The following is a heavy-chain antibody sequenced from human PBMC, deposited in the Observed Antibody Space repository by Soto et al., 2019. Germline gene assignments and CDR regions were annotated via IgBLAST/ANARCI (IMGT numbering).Heavy chain of an antibody. CDR1: GFTFSDYA. J-gene: IGHJ1*01. CDR3: AALRGQVPAYFHL. V-gene: IGHV3-23*01. CDR2: ISGSDGNT. Sequence: PGGSLRLSCAASGFTFSDYAMSWVRQAPGKGLEWVSIISGSDGNTNYADSVKGRFTISRDNSKNTLYLQMHGLRPEDTAVYYCAALRGQVPAYFHLGPQGTRATVSS.